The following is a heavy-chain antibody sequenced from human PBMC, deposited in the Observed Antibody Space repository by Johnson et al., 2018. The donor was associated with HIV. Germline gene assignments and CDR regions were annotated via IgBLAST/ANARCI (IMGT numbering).Heavy chain of an antibody. Sequence: QVQLVESGGGVVQPERSLRLSCAASGFTFSTYAMHWVRQAPGKGLEWVACISYDGSHKYYADSVKGRFTISRANAKNTLYLQMNSLRAEDTAVYYCARERIGYSSSGDAFDIWGQGTMVTVSS. D-gene: IGHD6-13*01. V-gene: IGHV3-30*04. CDR2: ISYDGSHK. J-gene: IGHJ3*02. CDR3: ARERIGYSSSGDAFDI. CDR1: GFTFSTYA.